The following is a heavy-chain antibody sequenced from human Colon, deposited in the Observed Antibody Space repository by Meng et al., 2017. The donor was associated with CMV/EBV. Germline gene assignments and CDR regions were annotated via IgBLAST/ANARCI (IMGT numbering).Heavy chain of an antibody. Sequence: GESLKISCATSGFTFDNYAMSWVRQAPGKGLEWVSAIVGGGGSRTYYADSVKGRFTISRYNSKSTLYLQINSPRVEDTAVYYCAKREYCSGSSCYTLNYYYYAVDVWGQGTTVTVSS. V-gene: IGHV3-23*01. J-gene: IGHJ6*02. CDR3: AKREYCSGSSCYTLNYYYYAVDV. CDR1: GFTFDNYA. D-gene: IGHD2-15*01. CDR2: IVGGGGSRT.